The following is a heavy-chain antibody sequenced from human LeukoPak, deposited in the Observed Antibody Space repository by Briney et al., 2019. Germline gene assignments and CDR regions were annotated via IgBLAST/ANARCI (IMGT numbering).Heavy chain of an antibody. V-gene: IGHV4-39*01. CDR2: IYYSGST. Sequence: SETLSLTCTVSGGSISSSSYYWGWIRQPPGKGLEWIGYIYYSGSTYYNPSLKSRVTISVDTSKNQFSLKLSSVTAADTAVYYFARVDYKLYASETYTAFDIWGQGTMVTVSS. CDR1: GGSISSSSYY. D-gene: IGHD3-10*01. CDR3: ARVDYKLYASETYTAFDI. J-gene: IGHJ3*02.